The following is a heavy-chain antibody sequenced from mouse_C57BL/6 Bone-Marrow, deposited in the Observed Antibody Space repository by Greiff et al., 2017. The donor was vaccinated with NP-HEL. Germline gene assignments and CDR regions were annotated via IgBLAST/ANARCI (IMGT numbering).Heavy chain of an antibody. Sequence: DVHLVESGGGLVQPGGSLKLSCAASGFTFSDYYMYWVRQTPEKRLEWVAYISNGGGSTYYPDTVKGRFTISRDNAKNTLYLQMSRLKSEDTAMYYCARQVTTVVALYWYFDVWGTGTTVTVSS. CDR3: ARQVTTVVALYWYFDV. V-gene: IGHV5-12*01. CDR1: GFTFSDYY. J-gene: IGHJ1*03. CDR2: ISNGGGST. D-gene: IGHD1-1*01.